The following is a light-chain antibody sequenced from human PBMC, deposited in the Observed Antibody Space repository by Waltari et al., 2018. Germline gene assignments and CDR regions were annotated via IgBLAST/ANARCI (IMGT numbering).Light chain of an antibody. Sequence: QSALTQPASVSGSPGQSITISCTGTSSDVGGYKFVSWYQQHPGKAPKFLIFDVDRRPLGISNRFSRSKSGNTASLTISGLQPEDEADYDCVSYTTTGTRVFGGGTKLTVL. CDR1: SSDVGGYKF. CDR3: VSYTTTGTRV. CDR2: DVD. V-gene: IGLV2-14*03. J-gene: IGLJ3*02.